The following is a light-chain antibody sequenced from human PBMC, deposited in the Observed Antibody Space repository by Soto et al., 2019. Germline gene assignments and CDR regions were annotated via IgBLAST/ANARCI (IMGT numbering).Light chain of an antibody. Sequence: EIVRTQSLGTLSLSTGARATLSCSASQTVRNNYLAWYQQKPGQAPRLLIYDASNRATGIPARFSGSGSGTDFTLTISSLEPEDFAVYYCQQRSNWPPLTFGQGARPEIK. V-gene: IGKV3-11*01. J-gene: IGKJ5*01. CDR1: QTVRNNY. CDR2: DAS. CDR3: QQRSNWPPLT.